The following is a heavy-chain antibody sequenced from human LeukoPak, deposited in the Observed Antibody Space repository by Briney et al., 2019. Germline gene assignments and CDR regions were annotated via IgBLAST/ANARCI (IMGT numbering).Heavy chain of an antibody. J-gene: IGHJ6*03. CDR2: INHSGST. D-gene: IGHD5-18*01. CDR1: GGSFSGYY. Sequence: SETLSLTCAVYGGSFSGYYWSWIRQPPGKGLEWIGEINHSGSTNYNPSLKSRVTISVDTSKNQFSLKLSSVTAADTAVYYCARGQGYSYGYGPYYYSMDVWGKGTTVTVSS. CDR3: ARGQGYSYGYGPYYYSMDV. V-gene: IGHV4-34*01.